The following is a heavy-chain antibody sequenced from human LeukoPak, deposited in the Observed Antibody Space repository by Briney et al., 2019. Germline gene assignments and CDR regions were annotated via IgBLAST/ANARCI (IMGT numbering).Heavy chain of an antibody. D-gene: IGHD1/OR15-1a*01. V-gene: IGHV1-8*03. CDR2: INPNSAST. Sequence: ASVKVSCKTSGYAFTDYKVYWVRQAPGQGLEWMGWINPNSASTNYAQRLQGRVTFTRDTSLSIAYMELSRLTSEDAAVSFCARGCKGENNTAFDVWGQGTLVAVSS. CDR1: GYAFTDYK. J-gene: IGHJ3*01. CDR3: ARGCKGENNTAFDV.